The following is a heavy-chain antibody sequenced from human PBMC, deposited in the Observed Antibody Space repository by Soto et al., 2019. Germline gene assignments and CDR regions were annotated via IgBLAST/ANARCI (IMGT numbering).Heavy chain of an antibody. D-gene: IGHD2-8*01. CDR1: GYIFSSYG. CDR2: MSAYNGNT. Sequence: QVQLVQSGAEVKKPGASVKVSCKASGYIFSSYGISWVRQAPGQGLEWMGWMSAYNGNTKYAQKLQGRVTITTDTSTSTAHMELSSRRTDDTAVFFCARQVFPFDYWGQGNLLTFSS. CDR3: ARQVFPFDY. J-gene: IGHJ4*02. V-gene: IGHV1-18*01.